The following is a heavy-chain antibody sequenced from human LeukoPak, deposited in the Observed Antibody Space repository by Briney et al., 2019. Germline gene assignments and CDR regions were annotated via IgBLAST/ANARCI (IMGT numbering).Heavy chain of an antibody. D-gene: IGHD6-13*01. CDR3: ARVRGIAAADV. CDR2: IYYSGST. Sequence: SQTLSLTCTVSGGSISSYYWNWIRQPPGKGLEWIGYIYYSGSTNYNPSLKSRVTISVDTSKNQFSLKLSSVTAADTAVYYCARVRGIAAADVWGQGTTVTVSS. CDR1: GGSISSYY. J-gene: IGHJ6*02. V-gene: IGHV4-59*01.